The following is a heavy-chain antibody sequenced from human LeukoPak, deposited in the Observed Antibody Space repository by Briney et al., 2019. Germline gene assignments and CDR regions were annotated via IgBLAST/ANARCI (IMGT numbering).Heavy chain of an antibody. V-gene: IGHV1-18*01. CDR3: GREESRSWPFDS. CDR1: GYTFTSYD. CDR2: ISVYSGNT. Sequence: ASVKVSCKASGYTFTSYDISWVRQAPGQGLEWMGWISVYSGNTNYAQKFQDRVTMTTDTSTSTAYMEVRSLRSDDTAVYFCGREESRSWPFDSWAQEPRVTVPS. J-gene: IGHJ4*02. D-gene: IGHD6-13*01.